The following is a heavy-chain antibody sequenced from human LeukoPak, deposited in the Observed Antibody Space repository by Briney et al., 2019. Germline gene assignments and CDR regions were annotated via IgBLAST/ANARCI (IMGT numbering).Heavy chain of an antibody. CDR1: EMTFSDYS. Sequence: GGSLRLSSVASEMTFSDYSMSWVRQAPGKGLEWVSYITSSSTSIYYAESVKGRFTISRDNAKNSLYLQMNSLRAEDTAVYYCARGYLLWLGVPWDYWGQGTLVTVSS. CDR2: ITSSSTSI. D-gene: IGHD3-10*01. V-gene: IGHV3-48*01. CDR3: ARGYLLWLGVPWDY. J-gene: IGHJ4*02.